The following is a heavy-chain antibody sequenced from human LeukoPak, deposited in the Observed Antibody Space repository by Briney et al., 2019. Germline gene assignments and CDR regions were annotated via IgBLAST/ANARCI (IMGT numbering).Heavy chain of an antibody. CDR3: AKDLTTVTTNQFDY. CDR1: GFTFDDYA. D-gene: IGHD4-17*01. CDR2: ISWNSGSI. V-gene: IGHV3-9*01. J-gene: IGHJ4*02. Sequence: GGSLRLSCAASGFTFDDYAMHWVRQAPGKGLEWVSGISWNSGSIGCADSVKGRFTISRDNAKNSLYLQMNSLRAEDTALYYCAKDLTTVTTNQFDYWGQGALVTVSS.